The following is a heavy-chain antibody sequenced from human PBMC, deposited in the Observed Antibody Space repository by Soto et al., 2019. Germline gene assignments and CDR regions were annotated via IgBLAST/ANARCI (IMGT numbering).Heavy chain of an antibody. CDR1: GGTFSRYA. CDR3: ARVHTILGVVQWDY. Sequence: QVQLVQSGAEVKKPGSSVKVSCKASGGTFSRYAISCLRQAPGQGLEWMGGLIPIFGTANYAQKFQGRVTIPEDESTSTAYMERSRLRSEDTDVYYCARVHTILGVVQWDYWGQVTLVTVSS. CDR2: LIPIFGTA. V-gene: IGHV1-69*12. D-gene: IGHD3-3*01. J-gene: IGHJ4*02.